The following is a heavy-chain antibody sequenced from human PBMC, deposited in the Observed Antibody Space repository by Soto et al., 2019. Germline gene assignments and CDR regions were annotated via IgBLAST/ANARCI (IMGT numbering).Heavy chain of an antibody. CDR3: THRRSNNWSNWFDP. J-gene: IGHJ5*02. V-gene: IGHV2-5*02. CDR2: IYWDDDE. D-gene: IGHD6-13*01. Sequence: SGPTLVNPTQTLTLTCTFSGFSLSTSGVGVGWIRQPPGKALEWLALIYWDDDERYSPSLKNRLTITKDTSKNQVVLTMTNVEPVDTATYYCTHRRSNNWSNWFDPWGQGTLVTVSS. CDR1: GFSLSTSGVG.